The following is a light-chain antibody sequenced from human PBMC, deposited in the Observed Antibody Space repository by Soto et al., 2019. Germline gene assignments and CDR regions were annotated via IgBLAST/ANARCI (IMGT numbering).Light chain of an antibody. CDR3: QHYHTYALT. J-gene: IGKJ1*01. CDR2: RAS. V-gene: IGKV1-5*03. Sequence: DVHMTQSPSTVSASVGDTVTITCRARQSIGDSLAWYQQKPGEGPKVLIHRASTLQSGVPSRFSGSGAGTEFTLTIISLQPDDFGTYYFQHYHTYALTFGQGTKVEIK. CDR1: QSIGDS.